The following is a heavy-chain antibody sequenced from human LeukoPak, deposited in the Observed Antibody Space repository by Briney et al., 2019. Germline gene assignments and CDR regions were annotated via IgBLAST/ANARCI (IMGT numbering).Heavy chain of an antibody. V-gene: IGHV3-48*01. D-gene: IGHD5-18*01. Sequence: GGSLKLSCPASGCSFSRYSIHWARQPPGKGLNGISYISGSSSTIYYADSVKGRFTISRDNAKPSLILQMNSLRAEDTAVYYCAKGDTVMAPFDYWGQGTLVIVSS. CDR1: GCSFSRYS. CDR2: ISGSSSTI. CDR3: AKGDTVMAPFDY. J-gene: IGHJ4*02.